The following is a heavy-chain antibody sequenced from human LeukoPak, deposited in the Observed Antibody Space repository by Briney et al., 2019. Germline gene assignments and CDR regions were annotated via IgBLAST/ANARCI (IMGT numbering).Heavy chain of an antibody. D-gene: IGHD3-22*01. CDR2: IYYSGST. V-gene: IGHV4-59*01. Sequence: SETLSLTCTVSGGSISSYYWSWIRQPPGKGLEWIGYIYYSGSTNYNPSLKSRVTISVDTSKNQFSLKLSSVTAADTAVYYCAREAGHYYDSSGNFDYWGQGTLVTVSS. J-gene: IGHJ4*02. CDR3: AREAGHYYDSSGNFDY. CDR1: GGSISSYY.